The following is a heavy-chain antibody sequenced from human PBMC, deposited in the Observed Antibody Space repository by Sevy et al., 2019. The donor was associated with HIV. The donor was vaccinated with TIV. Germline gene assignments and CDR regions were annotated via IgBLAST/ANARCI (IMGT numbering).Heavy chain of an antibody. CDR1: GGTFSSYA. CDR2: IIPIFGTA. V-gene: IGHV1-69*06. CDR3: AREREVTIFAASNWFDP. D-gene: IGHD3-3*01. J-gene: IGHJ5*02. Sequence: ASVKVSCKASGGTFSSYAISWVQQAPGQGLEWIGGIIPIFGTANYAQKFQGRVTIIADKSTSTAYMELSSLRSEDTAVYYCAREREVTIFAASNWFDPWGQGTLVTVSS.